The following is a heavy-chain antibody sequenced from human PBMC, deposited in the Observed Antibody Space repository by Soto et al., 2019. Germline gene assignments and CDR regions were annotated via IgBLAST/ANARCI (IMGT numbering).Heavy chain of an antibody. CDR1: GGSISSGGYY. CDR3: ARTSYDSSGTAADP. CDR2: IYYSGST. D-gene: IGHD3-22*01. V-gene: IGHV4-31*03. J-gene: IGHJ5*02. Sequence: QVQLQESGPGLVKPSQTLSLTCTVSGGSISSGGYYWSWIRQHPGKGLEWIGYIYYSGSTYYNPSLKCRVTISVDTCKNQFSLKLSSVTAADTAVYYCARTSYDSSGTAADPWGQGTLVTVSS.